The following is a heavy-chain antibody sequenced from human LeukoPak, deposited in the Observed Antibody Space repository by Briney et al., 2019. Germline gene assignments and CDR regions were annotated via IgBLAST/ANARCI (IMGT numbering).Heavy chain of an antibody. D-gene: IGHD1-7*01. Sequence: PGGSLRLSCAASGFTFSSYGMHWVRQAPGKGLEWVSSISSSSSYIYYADSVKGRFTISRDNAKNSLYLQMNSLRAEDTAVYYCARDLRTGTTSIWGQGTLVTVSS. CDR1: GFTFSSYG. J-gene: IGHJ4*02. CDR2: ISSSSSYI. CDR3: ARDLRTGTTSI. V-gene: IGHV3-21*01.